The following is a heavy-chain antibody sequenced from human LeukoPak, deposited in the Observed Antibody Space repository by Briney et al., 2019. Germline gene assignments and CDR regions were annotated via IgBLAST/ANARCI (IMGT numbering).Heavy chain of an antibody. CDR3: ARVDYDSSGYYGTGYYYYMDV. Sequence: GGSLRLSCAAPGFTFSSYSMNWVRQAPGKGLEWVSYISSSSSTIYYADSVKGRFTISRDNAKNSLYLQMNSLRAEDTAVYYCARVDYDSSGYYGTGYYYYMDVWGKGTTVTVSS. J-gene: IGHJ6*03. V-gene: IGHV3-48*01. CDR2: ISSSSSTI. D-gene: IGHD3-22*01. CDR1: GFTFSSYS.